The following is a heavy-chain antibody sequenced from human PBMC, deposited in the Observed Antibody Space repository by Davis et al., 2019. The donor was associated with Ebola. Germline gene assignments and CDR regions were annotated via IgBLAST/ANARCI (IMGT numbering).Heavy chain of an antibody. J-gene: IGHJ6*04. CDR1: GFTFSSYW. V-gene: IGHV3-7*01. CDR2: IKKDGSEK. CDR3: ASSYGMDV. Sequence: GESLKISCAASGFTFSSYWMSWVRQAPGKGLEWVANIKKDGSEKHYVDSVKGRFTISRDNAKNSLYAQMNSLRVEDTAVYYCASSYGMDVWGRGTTVTVSS.